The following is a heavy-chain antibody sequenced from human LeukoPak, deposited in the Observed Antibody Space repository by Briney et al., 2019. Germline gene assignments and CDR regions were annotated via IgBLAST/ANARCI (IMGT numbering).Heavy chain of an antibody. J-gene: IGHJ6*02. CDR1: GGSFSGYY. D-gene: IGHD6-13*01. Sequence: SETLSLTCAVYGGSFSGYYWSWIRPPPGKGLEWVGEINHSGSTNYNPSLKSRVTISVDTSKNQFSLKLSSVTAADTAVYYCARGGGYSSSWMGGYYYGMDVWGQGTTVTVSS. V-gene: IGHV4-34*01. CDR2: INHSGST. CDR3: ARGGGYSSSWMGGYYYGMDV.